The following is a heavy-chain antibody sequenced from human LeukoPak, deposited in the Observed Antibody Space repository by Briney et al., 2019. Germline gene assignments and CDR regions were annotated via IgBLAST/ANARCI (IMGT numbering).Heavy chain of an antibody. J-gene: IGHJ3*02. CDR2: INHSGST. D-gene: IGHD3-22*01. V-gene: IGHV4-34*01. CDR3: ARGGDSSGYYLQDAFDI. CDR1: GGSFSGYY. Sequence: SETLSLTCAVYGGSFSGYYWSWIRQPPGKGLEWIGEINHSGSTNYNPSLKSRVTMLVDMSKNQFSLKLSSVTAADTAVYYRARGGDSSGYYLQDAFDIWGQGTMVTVSS.